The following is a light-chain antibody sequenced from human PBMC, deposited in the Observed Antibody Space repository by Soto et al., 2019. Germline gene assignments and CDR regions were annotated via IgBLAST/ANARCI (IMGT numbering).Light chain of an antibody. CDR3: GSKAGSDKHVV. Sequence: QSALSQPPSAPGSPGQSVTISCSGISSDIRDSNYVSWYQQHPGKAPKLVVSEVTKRPSGVPDRFSGSRSGTTAFLTISGLQTEDEADDCCGSKAGSDKHVVFGGGTKLTVL. J-gene: IGLJ2*01. V-gene: IGLV2-8*01. CDR2: EVT. CDR1: SSDIRDSNY.